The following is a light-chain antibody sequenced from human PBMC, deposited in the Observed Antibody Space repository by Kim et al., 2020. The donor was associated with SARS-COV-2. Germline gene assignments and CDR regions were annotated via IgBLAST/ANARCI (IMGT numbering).Light chain of an antibody. Sequence: QLVLTQSSSASASLGTSVKLTCTLSSEYKTYAIAWHQQLPEKGPRYLMNVDSDGSHTRGDGIPDRFSGSSSGAERYLTISSLQPEDEADYYCLTWGPGIRVFGGGTQLTVL. J-gene: IGLJ2*01. V-gene: IGLV4-69*01. CDR3: LTWGPGIRV. CDR2: VDSDGSH. CDR1: SEYKTYA.